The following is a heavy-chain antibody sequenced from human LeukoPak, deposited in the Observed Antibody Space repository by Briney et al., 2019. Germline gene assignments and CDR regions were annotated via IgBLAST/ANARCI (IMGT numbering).Heavy chain of an antibody. CDR1: GYTFTSYG. D-gene: IGHD2-15*01. J-gene: IGHJ6*02. Sequence: ASVKVSCKASGYTFTSYGISWVRQAPGQGLEWMGWISAYNGNTNHAQKLQGRVTMTTDTSTSTAYMELRSLRSDDTAVYYCAREAAYCSGGSCYSRYYYYGMDVWGQGTTVTVSS. CDR2: ISAYNGNT. V-gene: IGHV1-18*01. CDR3: AREAAYCSGGSCYSRYYYYGMDV.